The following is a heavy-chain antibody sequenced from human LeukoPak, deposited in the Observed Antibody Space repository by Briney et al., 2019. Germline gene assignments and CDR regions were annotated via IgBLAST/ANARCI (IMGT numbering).Heavy chain of an antibody. CDR1: GFTFSDYY. CDR2: ISSSSSYT. CDR3: ARDRMVTYFDY. J-gene: IGHJ4*02. Sequence: PGGSLRLSCAASGFTFSDYYMSWIRQAPGKGLEWISYISSSSSYTNYVDSVKGRFTISRDNAKNSLYLQMNSLRAEDTAMYYCARDRMVTYFDYWGQGTLVTVSS. V-gene: IGHV3-11*06. D-gene: IGHD5-18*01.